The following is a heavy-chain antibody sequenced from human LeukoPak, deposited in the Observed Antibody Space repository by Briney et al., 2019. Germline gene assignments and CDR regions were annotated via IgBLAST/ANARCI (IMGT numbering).Heavy chain of an antibody. D-gene: IGHD2-2*01. V-gene: IGHV4-34*01. J-gene: IGHJ4*02. CDR3: ARRSSTLDY. CDR1: GESFSGCY. Sequence: PSETLSLTCAVYGESFSGCYWSWIRQPPGKGLEWIGEINHSGSANYNPSLKSRVTILVDTSKNQFSLKLSSVTAADTAVYYCARRSSTLDYWGQGTLVTVSS. CDR2: INHSGSA.